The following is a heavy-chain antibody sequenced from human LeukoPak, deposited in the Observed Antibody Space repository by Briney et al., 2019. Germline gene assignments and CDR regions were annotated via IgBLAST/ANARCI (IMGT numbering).Heavy chain of an antibody. CDR3: ASHGGVLEWLFDY. V-gene: IGHV4-39*01. J-gene: IGHJ4*02. Sequence: SETLSLTCSVSGGSFSTRRLYWGWVRQPPGKGLEWIGSIYYSGSTYYNPSLKSRVTISVDASKNQFSLRLSSVTAADTAVYYCASHGGVLEWLFDYWGQGILVTVSS. D-gene: IGHD3-3*01. CDR1: GGSFSTRRLY. CDR2: IYYSGST.